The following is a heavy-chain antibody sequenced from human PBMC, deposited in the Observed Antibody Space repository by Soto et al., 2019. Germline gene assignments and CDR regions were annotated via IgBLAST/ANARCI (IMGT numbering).Heavy chain of an antibody. Sequence: QVQLVESGGGVVQPGRSLRLSCAASGFTFSSYGMHWVRQAPGKGLEWGAVISYDGSNKYYADSVKGRFTISRDNSKNTLYLQMNSLRAEDTAVYYCAKPPTGKGDAFDIWGRGTMVTVSS. CDR2: ISYDGSNK. CDR3: AKPPTGKGDAFDI. J-gene: IGHJ3*02. V-gene: IGHV3-30*18. CDR1: GFTFSSYG.